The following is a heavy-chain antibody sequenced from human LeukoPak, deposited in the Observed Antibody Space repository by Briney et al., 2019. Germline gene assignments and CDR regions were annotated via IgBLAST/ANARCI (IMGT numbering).Heavy chain of an antibody. D-gene: IGHD2-15*01. Sequence: GGSLRLSCAASGFTVSNNYISWVRQAPGKGLEWVSVIYSGGSTKYADSVKARFTISRDNSKNTVYLQMNSLRVDDTAVYYCARATPDNWGQGTLVTVSS. J-gene: IGHJ4*02. V-gene: IGHV3-53*01. CDR2: IYSGGST. CDR3: ARATPDN. CDR1: GFTVSNNY.